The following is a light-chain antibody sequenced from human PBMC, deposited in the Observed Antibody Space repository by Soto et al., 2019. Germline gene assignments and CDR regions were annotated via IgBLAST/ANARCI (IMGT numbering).Light chain of an antibody. CDR2: WAS. Sequence: DIVMTQSPDSLAVSLGERATINCKSSQSVLHSSNNKNYLAWYQQKPGQPPKLLIYWASTRESGVPDRFSGSGSGTDFTLSISSLQAEDVAVYYCQQYYSPLTFGQGTNVEIK. CDR1: QSVLHSSNNKNY. CDR3: QQYYSPLT. V-gene: IGKV4-1*01. J-gene: IGKJ1*01.